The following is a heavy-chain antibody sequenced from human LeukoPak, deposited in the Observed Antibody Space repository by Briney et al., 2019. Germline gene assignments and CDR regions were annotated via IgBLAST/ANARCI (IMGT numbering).Heavy chain of an antibody. D-gene: IGHD4-17*01. J-gene: IGHJ4*02. V-gene: IGHV1-46*01. Sequence: GASVKVSCKASGYTFTTYYMHWVRQAPGQGLEWMGIINPSGGGTNYAQEFQGRVTMTRDTSTSTVYMDLNSLRSDDTAVYYCARGNPTNYGAYLYYFDYWGQGTLVTVSS. CDR2: INPSGGGT. CDR3: ARGNPTNYGAYLYYFDY. CDR1: GYTFTTYY.